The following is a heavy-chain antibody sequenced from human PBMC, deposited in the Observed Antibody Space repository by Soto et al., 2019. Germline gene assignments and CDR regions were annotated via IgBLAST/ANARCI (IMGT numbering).Heavy chain of an antibody. D-gene: IGHD3-10*01. CDR3: ARVKDFGITMVRGYADY. J-gene: IGHJ4*02. CDR1: GFTFSDYY. V-gene: IGHV3-11*05. CDR2: ISSSSSYT. Sequence: QVQLVESGGGLVKPGGSLRLSCAASGFTFSDYYMSWIRQAPGKGLEWVSYISSSSSYTNYADSVKGRFTISRDNAXNXXYLQMNSLRAEDTAVYYCARVKDFGITMVRGYADYWGQGTLVTVSS.